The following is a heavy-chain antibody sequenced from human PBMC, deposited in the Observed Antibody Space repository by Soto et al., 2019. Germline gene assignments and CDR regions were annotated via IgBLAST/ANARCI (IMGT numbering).Heavy chain of an antibody. V-gene: IGHV1-18*01. CDR3: AREYCSSTSCYGGFHYYYYYGMDV. CDR1: GYTFTSYG. CDR2: ISAYNGNT. J-gene: IGHJ6*02. Sequence: QVQLVQSGAEVKKPGASVKVSCKASGYTFTSYGISWVRQAPGQGLEWMGWISAYNGNTNYAQKLQGRVTMTTDTSTSTAYMELRSLRSDDTAVYYCAREYCSSTSCYGGFHYYYYYGMDVWGQGTTVTVSS. D-gene: IGHD2-2*01.